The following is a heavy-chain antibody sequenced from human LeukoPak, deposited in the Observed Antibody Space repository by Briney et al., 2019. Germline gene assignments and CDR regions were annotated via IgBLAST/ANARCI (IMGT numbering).Heavy chain of an antibody. J-gene: IGHJ4*02. CDR2: IRNDGSNK. D-gene: IGHD2-15*01. V-gene: IGHV3-30*02. Sequence: GSLRLSCAASAFTFSSYGMHWIRQAPGKGLEWVAFIRNDGSNKYYADSVKGRFTISRDNSKNTLYLQMNSLRADDTALYYCAKDRHPGVAGSWYYFDYWGQGTLVTVSS. CDR3: AKDRHPGVAGSWYYFDY. CDR1: AFTFSSYG.